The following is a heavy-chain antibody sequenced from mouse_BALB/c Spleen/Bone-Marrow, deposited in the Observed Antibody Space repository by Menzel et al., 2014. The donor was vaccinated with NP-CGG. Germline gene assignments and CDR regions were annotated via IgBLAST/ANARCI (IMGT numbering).Heavy chain of an antibody. D-gene: IGHD4-1*01. Sequence: EVQLQQSGAELVKPGASVKLSCTASGFNIKDTYMHWVKQRPEQGLEWIGRIDPANGNTKYDPKFQGKATITADTSSNTAYLQLSSLTSEDTAVYYGARWELGRAGFAYWGQGTLVTVSA. CDR3: ARWELGRAGFAY. CDR1: GFNIKDTY. CDR2: IDPANGNT. J-gene: IGHJ3*01. V-gene: IGHV14-3*02.